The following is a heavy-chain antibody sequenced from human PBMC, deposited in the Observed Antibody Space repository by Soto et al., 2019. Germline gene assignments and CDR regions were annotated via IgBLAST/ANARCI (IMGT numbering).Heavy chain of an antibody. J-gene: IGHJ4*02. CDR2: ISAYNGNT. D-gene: IGHD6-19*01. V-gene: IGHV1-18*01. Sequence: GASVKVSCKASGYTFTSYGISWVRQAPGQGLESMGWISAYNGNTNYAQKLQGRVTMTTDTSTSTAYMELRSLRSDDTAVYYCARIAGYSSGWYQNPFDYWGQGTLVTAPQ. CDR3: ARIAGYSSGWYQNPFDY. CDR1: GYTFTSYG.